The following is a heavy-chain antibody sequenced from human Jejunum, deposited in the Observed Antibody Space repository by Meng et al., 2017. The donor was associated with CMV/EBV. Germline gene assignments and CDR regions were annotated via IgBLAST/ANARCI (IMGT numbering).Heavy chain of an antibody. Sequence: YAMHWVRQAPGKGLEWVAVISFDGSNKYYADSVQGRFTISRDNSKNTLSLQMSSLRVEDTAVYYCAREAYYYDTSGYPRGNYLDYWGQGTLVTVSS. CDR3: AREAYYYDTSGYPRGNYLDY. V-gene: IGHV3-30-3*01. CDR2: ISFDGSNK. D-gene: IGHD3-22*01. CDR1: YA. J-gene: IGHJ4*02.